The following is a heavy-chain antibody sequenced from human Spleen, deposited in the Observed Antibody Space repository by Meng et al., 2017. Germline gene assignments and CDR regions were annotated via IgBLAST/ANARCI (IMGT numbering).Heavy chain of an antibody. CDR2: INHSGST. J-gene: IGHJ5*02. D-gene: IGHD1-26*01. CDR3: ARGIVGATNWFDP. Sequence: QVHAQQWGAGLLNPSETLSLTFAVYGGSFSGYYWSWIRQPPGKGLEWIGEINHSGSTNYNPSLKSRVTISVDTSKNQFSLKLSSVTAADTAVYYCARGIVGATNWFDPWGQGTLVTVSS. CDR1: GGSFSGYY. V-gene: IGHV4-34*01.